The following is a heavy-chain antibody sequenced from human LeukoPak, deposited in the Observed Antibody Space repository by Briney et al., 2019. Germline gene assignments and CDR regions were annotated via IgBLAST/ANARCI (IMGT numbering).Heavy chain of an antibody. D-gene: IGHD3-3*01. CDR2: IFYSGST. CDR3: MRSDDFWSGYYGY. Sequence: SETLSLTCTVSGGSISSYCWSWIRQPPGKGLEWIGYIFYSGSTNYNPSLKSRVTISVDTSKNQFSLKLSSVTAADTAVYYCMRSDDFWSGYYGYWGQGTLVTVSS. CDR1: GGSISSYC. J-gene: IGHJ4*02. V-gene: IGHV4-59*01.